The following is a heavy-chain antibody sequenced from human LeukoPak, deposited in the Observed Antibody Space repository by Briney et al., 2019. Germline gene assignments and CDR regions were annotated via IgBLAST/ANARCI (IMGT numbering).Heavy chain of an antibody. V-gene: IGHV1-18*04. CDR1: GYTFTSYG. J-gene: IGHJ5*02. CDR3: ARVSGGDIVVVVAATLENWFDP. D-gene: IGHD2-15*01. CDR2: ISAYNGNT. Sequence: ASVKVSCKASGYTFTSYGISWVRQAPGQGLEWMGWISAYNGNTNYAQKLQGRVTTTTDTSTSTAYMELRSLRSDDTAVYYCARVSGGDIVVVVAATLENWFDPWGQGTLVTVSS.